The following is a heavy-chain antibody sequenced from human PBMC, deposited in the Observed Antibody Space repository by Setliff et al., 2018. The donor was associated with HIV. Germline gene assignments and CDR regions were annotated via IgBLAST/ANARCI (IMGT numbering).Heavy chain of an antibody. Sequence: LSLTCAVYGGSFSGYYWSWIRQPPGKGLEWIGEINHSGSTNYNPTLKSRVTISVDTSKNQFSLKLSSVTAADTTVYYCARVLRITIIRGPNWFDPWGQGTLVT. D-gene: IGHD3-10*01. CDR3: ARVLRITIIRGPNWFDP. V-gene: IGHV4-34*01. J-gene: IGHJ5*02. CDR1: GGSFSGYY. CDR2: INHSGST.